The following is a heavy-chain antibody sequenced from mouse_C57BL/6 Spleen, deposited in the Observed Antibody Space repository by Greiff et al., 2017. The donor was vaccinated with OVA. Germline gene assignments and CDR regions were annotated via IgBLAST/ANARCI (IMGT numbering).Heavy chain of an antibody. Sequence: QVQLQQSGAELVRPGTSVKVSCKASGYAFTNYLIEWVKQRPGQGLEWIGVINPGSGGTNYNEKFKGKATLTADKSSSTAYMQLSSLTSEDSAVYFCARWDDRFAYWGLGTLVTVSA. V-gene: IGHV1-54*01. CDR1: GYAFTNYL. J-gene: IGHJ3*01. CDR3: ARWDDRFAY. CDR2: INPGSGGT. D-gene: IGHD4-1*01.